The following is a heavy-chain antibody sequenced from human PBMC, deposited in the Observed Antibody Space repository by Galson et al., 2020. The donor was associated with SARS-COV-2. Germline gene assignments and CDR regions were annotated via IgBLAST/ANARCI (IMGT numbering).Heavy chain of an antibody. Sequence: ETSETLSLTCTVSGGSISSGDYYWSWIRQPPGKGLEWIGYIYYSGSTYYNPSLKSRVTISVDTSKNQFSLQLSSVTAADTAVYYCARAKRITIFGVVNWFDPWGQGTLVTVSS. CDR3: ARAKRITIFGVVNWFDP. D-gene: IGHD3-3*01. J-gene: IGHJ5*02. CDR2: IYYSGST. V-gene: IGHV4-30-4*01. CDR1: GGSISSGDYY.